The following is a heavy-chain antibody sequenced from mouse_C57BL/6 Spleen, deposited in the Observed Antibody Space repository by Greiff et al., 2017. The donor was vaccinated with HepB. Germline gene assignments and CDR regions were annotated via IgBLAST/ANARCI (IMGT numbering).Heavy chain of an antibody. CDR1: GYTFTSYW. CDR3: ARSGLRGYFDV. J-gene: IGHJ1*03. V-gene: IGHV1-69*01. D-gene: IGHD3-1*01. Sequence: VQLQQSGAELVMPGASVKLSCKASGYTFTSYWMHWVKQRPGQGLEWIGEIDPSASYTNYNQKFKGKSTLTVDKSSSTAYMQLSSLTSEDSAVYYCARSGLRGYFDVWGTGTTVTVSS. CDR2: IDPSASYT.